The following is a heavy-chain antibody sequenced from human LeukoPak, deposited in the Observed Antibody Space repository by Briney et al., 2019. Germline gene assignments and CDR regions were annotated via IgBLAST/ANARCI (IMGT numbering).Heavy chain of an antibody. CDR1: GGSISNYF. D-gene: IGHD6-19*01. V-gene: IGHV4-59*01. J-gene: IGHJ4*02. CDR3: ARAGYSSGWDGSEIDY. Sequence: SETLSLTCSVSGGSISNYFWSWIRQPPGKGLECIGFIYYSETTNYNPSFKSRVTISVDTSKNQFSLKLNSVTAADTAVYYCARAGYSSGWDGSEIDYWGQGTLVTVSS. CDR2: IYYSETT.